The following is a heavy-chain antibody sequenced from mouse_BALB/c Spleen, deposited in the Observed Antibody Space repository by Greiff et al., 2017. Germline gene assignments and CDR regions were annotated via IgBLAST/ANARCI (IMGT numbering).Heavy chain of an antibody. CDR3: ARGEDYGNWFAY. J-gene: IGHJ3*01. CDR1: GYSITSGYY. V-gene: IGHV3-6*02. Sequence: EVQLVESGPGLVKPSQSLSLTCSVTGYSITSGYYWNWIRQFPGNKLEWMGYISYDGSNNYNPSLKNRISITRDTSKNQFFLKLNSVTTEDTATYYYARGEDYGNWFAYWGQGTLVTVSA. D-gene: IGHD2-1*01. CDR2: ISYDGSN.